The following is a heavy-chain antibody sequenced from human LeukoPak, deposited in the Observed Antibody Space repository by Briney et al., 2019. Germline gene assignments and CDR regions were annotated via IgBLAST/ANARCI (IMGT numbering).Heavy chain of an antibody. Sequence: SETLSLTCTVSGGSTSSSNYYWGWIRQPPGKGLEWIGGIHYSGNTYYNPSLKSRVTISVDTSKNQFSLQVNSVTPEDTAVYYCARGGQGDGYSADEAFDIWGQGTMVTVSS. CDR2: IHYSGNT. CDR3: ARGGQGDGYSADEAFDI. CDR1: GGSTSSSNYY. D-gene: IGHD5-24*01. J-gene: IGHJ3*02. V-gene: IGHV4-39*01.